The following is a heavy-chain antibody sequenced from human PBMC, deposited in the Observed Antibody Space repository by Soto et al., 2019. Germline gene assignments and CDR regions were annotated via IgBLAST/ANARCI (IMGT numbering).Heavy chain of an antibody. V-gene: IGHV1-69*12. Sequence: QVQLVQSGAEVKKPGSSVKVSCKASGGTFSSYAISWVRQAPGQGLEWMGGIIPIFGTADYAQKFQGRVTINADESTSTAYMELSSLGPEDTAVYYCAGGDSGGSSGYYYTGGDYWGQGTLVTVSS. CDR2: IIPIFGTA. CDR3: AGGDSGGSSGYYYTGGDY. J-gene: IGHJ4*02. CDR1: GGTFSSYA. D-gene: IGHD3-22*01.